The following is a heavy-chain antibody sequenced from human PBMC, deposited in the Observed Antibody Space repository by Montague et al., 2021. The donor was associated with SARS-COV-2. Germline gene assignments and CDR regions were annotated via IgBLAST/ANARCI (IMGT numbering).Heavy chain of an antibody. CDR1: GGSISSYY. Sequence: SETLSLTCTVSGGSISSYYWSWIRQPPGKGLEWIGYIYYSGSTNYNPSLKSRVTISEDTSKNQFSLKLSSVTAADTAVYYCARSMRAPLRVAMLGYAFDIWGQGTMVTVSS. D-gene: IGHD3-10*02. V-gene: IGHV4-59*13. CDR2: IYYSGST. J-gene: IGHJ3*02. CDR3: ARSMRAPLRVAMLGYAFDI.